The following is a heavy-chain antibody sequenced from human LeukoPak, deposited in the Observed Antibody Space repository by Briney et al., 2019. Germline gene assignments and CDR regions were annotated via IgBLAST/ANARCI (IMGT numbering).Heavy chain of an antibody. CDR1: GDSVSSNSAA. D-gene: IGHD3-3*01. CDR3: ARVKDYYDFWSGFGTIDY. J-gene: IGHJ4*02. CDR2: TYYRSKWYN. Sequence: SQTLSLTCAISGDSVSSNSAAWNWITQSPSRGLEWLGRTYYRSKWYNDYAVSVKSRITINPDTSKNQFSLQLNSVTPEDTAVYYCARVKDYYDFWSGFGTIDYWGQGTLVTVSS. V-gene: IGHV6-1*01.